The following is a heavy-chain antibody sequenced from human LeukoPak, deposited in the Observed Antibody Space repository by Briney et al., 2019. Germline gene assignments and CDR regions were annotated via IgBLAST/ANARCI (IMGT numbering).Heavy chain of an antibody. CDR3: ARDSPNYYDSSGYFGTDAFDI. CDR2: ISGSGGST. CDR1: GFTFSSYG. V-gene: IGHV3-23*01. Sequence: GGTLRLSCAASGFTFSSYGMSWVRQAPGKGLEWVSAISGSGGSTYYADSVKGRFTISRDNAKNSLYLQMNSLRAEDTAVYYCARDSPNYYDSSGYFGTDAFDIWGQGTMVTVSS. J-gene: IGHJ3*02. D-gene: IGHD3-22*01.